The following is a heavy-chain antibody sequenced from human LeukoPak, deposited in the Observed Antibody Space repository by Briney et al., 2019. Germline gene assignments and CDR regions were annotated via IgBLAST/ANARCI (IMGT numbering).Heavy chain of an antibody. Sequence: PSETLSLTCSVSGDSIRSGTYYWSWIRQPAGKGLEWIGRIYTSGSTSYNPSLKSRVTISVDTSKNQFSLRLPSVTAADTAVYYCARGGGATRIDYWGQGTLVTVSS. D-gene: IGHD5-12*01. J-gene: IGHJ4*02. CDR2: IYTSGST. V-gene: IGHV4-61*02. CDR3: ARGGGATRIDY. CDR1: GDSIRSGTYY.